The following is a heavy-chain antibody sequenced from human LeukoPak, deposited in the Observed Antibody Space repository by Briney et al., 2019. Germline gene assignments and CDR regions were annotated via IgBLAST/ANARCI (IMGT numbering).Heavy chain of an antibody. J-gene: IGHJ4*02. CDR3: ARAPSYYYDSSGYYEFVY. Sequence: ASVKVSCKASGGTFSSYAISWVRQAPGQGLEWMGGIIPIFGTANYAQKFQGRVTITADESTSTAYMELSSLRSEDTAVYYCARAPSYYYDSSGYYEFVYWGQGTLVTVSS. CDR1: GGTFSSYA. D-gene: IGHD3-22*01. CDR2: IIPIFGTA. V-gene: IGHV1-69*13.